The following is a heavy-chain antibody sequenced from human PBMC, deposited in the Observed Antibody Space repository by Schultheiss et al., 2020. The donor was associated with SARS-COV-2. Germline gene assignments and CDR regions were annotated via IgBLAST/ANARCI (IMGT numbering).Heavy chain of an antibody. D-gene: IGHD1-26*01. V-gene: IGHV3-73*01. Sequence: GSLRLSCAASGFSFSASAMHWVRQASGKGLEWVGRIRSKANSYATAYAASVKGRFTISRDDSKNTAYLQMNSLKTEDTAVYYCTGIVGATGDDYWGQGTLVTVSS. CDR3: TGIVGATGDDY. CDR1: GFSFSASA. J-gene: IGHJ4*02. CDR2: IRSKANSYAT.